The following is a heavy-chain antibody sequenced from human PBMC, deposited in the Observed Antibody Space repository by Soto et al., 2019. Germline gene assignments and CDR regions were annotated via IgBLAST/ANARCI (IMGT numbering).Heavy chain of an antibody. CDR3: AREPYGDIQYFDY. Sequence: QVQLVESGGDMDQAGTSLRLSCTGSGFTFNSLSLHWVRQGPDKGLEWVAVVSLDGKVTYYADSVKGRFTVSRDNSKNTIYLQANSLRAASTAVYYWAREPYGDIQYFDYWGQGTPVTGSS. V-gene: IGHV3-30*04. CDR1: GFTFNSLS. CDR2: VSLDGKVT. D-gene: IGHD2-21*02. J-gene: IGHJ4*02.